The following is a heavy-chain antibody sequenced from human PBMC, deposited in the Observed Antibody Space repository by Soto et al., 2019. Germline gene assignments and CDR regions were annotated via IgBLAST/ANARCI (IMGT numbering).Heavy chain of an antibody. CDR2: IYYSGST. CDR1: GDSISSGGYY. V-gene: IGHV4-61*08. Sequence: PSGSLSITCTFCGDSISSGGYYWRWISQHPGKGLEWIGYIYYSGSTYYNPSLKSRVTISVDTSKNQFSLKLSSVTAADTAVYYCARAVSGWYYFDYWGQGTLVTVSS. D-gene: IGHD6-19*01. CDR3: ARAVSGWYYFDY. J-gene: IGHJ4*02.